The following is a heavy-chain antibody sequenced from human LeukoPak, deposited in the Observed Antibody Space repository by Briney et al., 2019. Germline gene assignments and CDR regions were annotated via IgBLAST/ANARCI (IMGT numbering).Heavy chain of an antibody. Sequence: ASVKVSCKASGYTFTSYAMHWVRQAPGQRLEWMGWINAGNGNTKYSQKFQGRVTITRNTSISTAYMELSSLRSEDTAVYYCARGPSRITMVRGVPRGHYFDYWGQGTLVTVSS. CDR3: ARGPSRITMVRGVPRGHYFDY. CDR2: INAGNGNT. J-gene: IGHJ4*02. CDR1: GYTFTSYA. D-gene: IGHD3-10*01. V-gene: IGHV1-3*01.